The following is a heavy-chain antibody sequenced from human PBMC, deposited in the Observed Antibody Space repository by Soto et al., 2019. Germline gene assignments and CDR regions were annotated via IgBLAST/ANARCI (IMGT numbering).Heavy chain of an antibody. D-gene: IGHD3-16*01. V-gene: IGHV3-23*01. CDR1: VFTFSSYA. Sequence: PGWSLRLSCAASVFTFSSYAMSWVRQAPGKGLEWVSAISGSGGSTYYADSVKGRFTISRDNSKNTLYLQMNSLRAEDTAVYYCAKCGGPYYYYYGMDVWGQGTTVTVSS. CDR3: AKCGGPYYYYYGMDV. J-gene: IGHJ6*02. CDR2: ISGSGGST.